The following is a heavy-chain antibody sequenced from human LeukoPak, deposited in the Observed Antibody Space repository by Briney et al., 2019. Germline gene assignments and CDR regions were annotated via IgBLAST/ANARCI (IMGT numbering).Heavy chain of an antibody. CDR1: GGSISTYY. CDR3: ARDRRRDLLHAFDL. V-gene: IGHV4-59*01. CDR2: IDYSEST. D-gene: IGHD1-26*01. Sequence: SETLSLTCTVSGGSISTYYWSWIRQPPGKGLEWIAYIDYSESTNYNPSLKSRVAISVDTSYNQFSLKLSSVTPADTAVYYCARDRRRDLLHAFDLWGQGTMVTVS. J-gene: IGHJ3*01.